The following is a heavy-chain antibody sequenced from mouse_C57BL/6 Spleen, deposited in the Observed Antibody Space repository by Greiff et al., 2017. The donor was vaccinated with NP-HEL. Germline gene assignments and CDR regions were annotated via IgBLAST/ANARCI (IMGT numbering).Heavy chain of an antibody. CDR2: IYPGDGDT. CDR3: ARSRSDSSGYSWFAY. Sequence: QVQLQQSGPELVKPGASVKISCKASGYAFSSSWMNWVKQRPGKGLEWIGRIYPGDGDTNYNGKFKGKATMTADKSSSTAYMQLSSLTSEDSAVYFCARSRSDSSGYSWFAYWGQGTLVTVSA. V-gene: IGHV1-82*01. CDR1: GYAFSSSW. D-gene: IGHD3-2*02. J-gene: IGHJ3*01.